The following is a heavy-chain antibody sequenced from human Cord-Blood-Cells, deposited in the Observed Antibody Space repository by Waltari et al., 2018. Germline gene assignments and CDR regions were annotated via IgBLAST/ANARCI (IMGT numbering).Heavy chain of an antibody. CDR2: IIPIFGTA. V-gene: IGHV1-69*01. Sequence: QVQLVQSGAVVKTPGSSVTVSCQASGGTFSSYAISWVRPAPGQGLEWMGGIIPIFGTANYAQKFQGRVTITADESTSTAYMELSSLRSEDTAVYYCARGTIIAVAYYGMDVWGQGTTVTVSS. D-gene: IGHD6-19*01. CDR3: ARGTIIAVAYYGMDV. CDR1: GGTFSSYA. J-gene: IGHJ6*02.